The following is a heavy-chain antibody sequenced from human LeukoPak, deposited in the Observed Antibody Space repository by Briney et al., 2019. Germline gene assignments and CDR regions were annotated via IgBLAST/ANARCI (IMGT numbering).Heavy chain of an antibody. CDR3: AREDYDILTGYLGHYYYYYMDV. CDR2: IYTSGST. D-gene: IGHD3-9*01. Sequence: SETLSLTCTVSRDSISSTIHYWGWIRQPPGKGLEWIGRIYTSGSTNYNPSLKSRVTISVHTSKNQFSLKLSSVTAADTAVYYCAREDYDILTGYLGHYYYYYMDVWGKGTTVTISS. V-gene: IGHV4-61*02. J-gene: IGHJ6*03. CDR1: RDSISSTIHY.